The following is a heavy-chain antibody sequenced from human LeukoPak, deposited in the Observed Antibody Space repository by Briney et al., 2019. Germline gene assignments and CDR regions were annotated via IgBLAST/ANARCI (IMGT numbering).Heavy chain of an antibody. CDR2: ISSSSNYT. D-gene: IGHD3-9*01. CDR3: FQAEDGIRYFDWYNWFDP. CDR1: GFTFSDYY. Sequence: GGSLRLSCAASGFTFSDYYMSWIRQAPGKGLEWVSYISSSSNYTNYADSVKGRFTISRDNAKNSLYLQMNSLRAEDTAVYFCFQAEDGIRYFDWYNWFDPWGQGTLVTVSS. V-gene: IGHV3-11*03. J-gene: IGHJ5*02.